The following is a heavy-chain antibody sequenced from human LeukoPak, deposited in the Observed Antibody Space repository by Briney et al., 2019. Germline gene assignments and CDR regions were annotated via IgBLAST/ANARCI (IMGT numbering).Heavy chain of an antibody. CDR1: GFKFDDYG. J-gene: IGHJ5*02. D-gene: IGHD4-17*01. V-gene: IGHV3-21*01. Sequence: GGSLRLSCAASGFKFDDYGMSWVRQAPGKGLEWVSYVSFGSSYISYADSLKGRFTISRDDAKSSVYLEMTSLRAEDTAVYYCARASTEYAVTDGFDTWGPGTLVTVSS. CDR3: ARASTEYAVTDGFDT. CDR2: VSFGSSYI.